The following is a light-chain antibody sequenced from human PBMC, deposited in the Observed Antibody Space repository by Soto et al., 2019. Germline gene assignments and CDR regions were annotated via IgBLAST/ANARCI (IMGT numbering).Light chain of an antibody. CDR1: QGISNY. J-gene: IGKJ1*01. CDR3: QKYNSAPPET. Sequence: DIQMAQSPSSLSASVGDRVTITCRASQGISNYLAWYQQKPGKVPKLLFYAASTLQSGVPSRFSGSGSGTDFTLTISSLQPEDVATYNCQKYNSAPPETFGQGTKVDIK. CDR2: AAS. V-gene: IGKV1-27*01.